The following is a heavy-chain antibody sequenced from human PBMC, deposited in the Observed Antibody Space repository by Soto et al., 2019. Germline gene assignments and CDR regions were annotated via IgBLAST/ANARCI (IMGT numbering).Heavy chain of an antibody. Sequence: QLQLLESGPGLVKPSETLSLTCTVSGGSVSNNSYYWGWIRQPPGKRLEWIGSVYYSGSAYYNPSLKSRLTISVDTSMHHFSLKLSSVTAADTAIYYCARRPLVRGIIPYYFDYWGQGTLVTVSS. D-gene: IGHD3-10*01. J-gene: IGHJ4*02. CDR2: VYYSGSA. CDR3: ARRPLVRGIIPYYFDY. CDR1: GGSVSNNSYY. V-gene: IGHV4-39*02.